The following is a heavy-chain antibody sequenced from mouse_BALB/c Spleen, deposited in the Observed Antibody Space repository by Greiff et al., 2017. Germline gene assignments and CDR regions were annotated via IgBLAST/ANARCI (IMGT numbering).Heavy chain of an antibody. CDR1: GFSLTSYG. Sequence: QVQLKESGPGLVAPSQSLSITCTVSGFSLTSYGVHWVRQPPGKGLEWLGVIWAGGSTNYNSALMSRLSISKDNSKSQVFLKMNSLQTDDTAMYYCAREPPSTVVEGWFAYWGQGTLVTVSA. CDR2: IWAGGST. CDR3: AREPPSTVVEGWFAY. V-gene: IGHV2-9*02. J-gene: IGHJ3*01. D-gene: IGHD1-1*01.